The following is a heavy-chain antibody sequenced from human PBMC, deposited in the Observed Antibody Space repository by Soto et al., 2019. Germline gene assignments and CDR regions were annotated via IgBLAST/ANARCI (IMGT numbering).Heavy chain of an antibody. CDR3: ARVPNTVKYYYYMDV. D-gene: IGHD4-17*01. J-gene: IGHJ6*03. CDR1: SGSISSSNW. Sequence: QVQLQESGPGLVKPSGTLSLTCAVSSGSISSSNWWSWVRQPPGKGLEWIGEIYHSGSTHHNPSLKSRVTISVDKPKNQFSLKLSSVTAADTAVYYCARVPNTVKYYYYMDVWGKGTTVTVSS. V-gene: IGHV4-4*02. CDR2: IYHSGST.